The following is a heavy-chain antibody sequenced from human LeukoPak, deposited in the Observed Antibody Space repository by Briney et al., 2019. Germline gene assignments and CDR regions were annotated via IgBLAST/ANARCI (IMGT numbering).Heavy chain of an antibody. J-gene: IGHJ5*01. CDR3: ARGWGITINNWFDS. Sequence: PSETLSLTCTVSGGSITSRTYYWGWIRQPPGKGLEWIGSIHYSGSTYYDPSLKSRVTISLDMSKNQFSLKLSSVTAADTAVYYCARGWGITINNWFDSWGQGTLVTVSS. CDR2: IHYSGST. V-gene: IGHV4-39*07. CDR1: GGSITSRTYY. D-gene: IGHD3-3*01.